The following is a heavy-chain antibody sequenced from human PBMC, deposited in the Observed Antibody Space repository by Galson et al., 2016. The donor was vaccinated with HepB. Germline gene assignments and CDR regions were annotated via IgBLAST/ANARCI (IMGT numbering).Heavy chain of an antibody. CDR2: ITASGAST. CDR3: TKATGKSRLHLSHWFDT. V-gene: IGHV3-23*01. D-gene: IGHD2-21*02. CDR1: GFTFNNYA. Sequence: SLRLSCAASGFTFNNYAMSWVRLAPAKGLEWVSSITASGASTYYADSVKGRFTISRENSKNTLSLQMDSLRDEDTAVYFCTKATGKSRLHLSHWFDTWGQGSLVTVSS. J-gene: IGHJ5*02.